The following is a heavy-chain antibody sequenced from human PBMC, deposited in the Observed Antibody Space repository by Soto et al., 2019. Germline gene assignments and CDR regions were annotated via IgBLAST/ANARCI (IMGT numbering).Heavy chain of an antibody. CDR3: ARSHGSGSYYFSYYYGMDV. V-gene: IGHV5-10-1*01. Sequence: PGESLKISCKGSGYSFTSYWISWVRQMPGKGLEWMGRIDPSDSYTNYSPSFQGHVTISADKSISTAYLQWSSLKASDTAMYYYARSHGSGSYYFSYYYGMDVWGQGTTVTVSS. D-gene: IGHD3-10*01. CDR2: IDPSDSYT. J-gene: IGHJ6*02. CDR1: GYSFTSYW.